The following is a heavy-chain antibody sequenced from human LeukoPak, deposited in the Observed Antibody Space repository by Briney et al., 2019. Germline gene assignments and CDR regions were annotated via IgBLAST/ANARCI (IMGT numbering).Heavy chain of an antibody. D-gene: IGHD3/OR15-3a*01. CDR1: GYSISSGYY. CDR2: IYHSGSP. J-gene: IGHJ2*01. CDR3: ARGGTGDRWYFDL. V-gene: IGHV4-38-2*02. Sequence: SETLSLTCTVSGYSISSGYYWGWIRQPPGKGLEWIGSIYHSGSPYYNPSLKSRVTISVDTSKNQFSLKLSSVTAADTAVYYCARGGTGDRWYFDLWGRGTLVTVSS.